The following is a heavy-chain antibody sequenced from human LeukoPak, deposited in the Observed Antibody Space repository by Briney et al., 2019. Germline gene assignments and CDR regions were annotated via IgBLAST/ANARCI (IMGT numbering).Heavy chain of an antibody. J-gene: IGHJ4*02. CDR3: ARDQSGYDFGFDY. Sequence: GGSLRLSCAASGFTFSSYGMHWVRQAPGKGLEWVAVIWYDGSNKYYADSVKGRFTISRDNSGNTLYLQMNSLRAEDTAVYYCARDQSGYDFGFDYWGQGTLVTVSS. D-gene: IGHD5-12*01. CDR2: IWYDGSNK. CDR1: GFTFSSYG. V-gene: IGHV3-33*01.